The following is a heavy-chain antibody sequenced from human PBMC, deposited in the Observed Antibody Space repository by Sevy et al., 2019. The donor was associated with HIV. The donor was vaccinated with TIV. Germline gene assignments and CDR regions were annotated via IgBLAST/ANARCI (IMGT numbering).Heavy chain of an antibody. D-gene: IGHD3-22*01. CDR3: ATSSMTERRQIDY. Sequence: ASVKVSCKVSGYTLTELSMHWVRQAPGKGLEWMGGFDPEDGETIYAQKFQGRVTMTEDTSTDTAYMELSSLRSEGTAVYYCATSSMTERRQIDYWGQGTLVTVSS. V-gene: IGHV1-24*01. CDR1: GYTLTELS. J-gene: IGHJ4*02. CDR2: FDPEDGET.